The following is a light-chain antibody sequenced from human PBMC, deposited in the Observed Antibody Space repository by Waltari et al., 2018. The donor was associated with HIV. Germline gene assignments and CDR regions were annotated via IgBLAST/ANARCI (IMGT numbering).Light chain of an antibody. V-gene: IGLV1-40*01. Sequence: QSVLTQPPSVSGAPGQRVTISCTGSSSNIGAGYDVHWYQQLPGPAPKLLIYGNSKRPSGVPDRVSGSKSGTSASLAITWLQAEDEADYYCQSYDSSLSGSWVFGGGTKLTVL. CDR2: GNS. J-gene: IGLJ3*02. CDR1: SSNIGAGYD. CDR3: QSYDSSLSGSWV.